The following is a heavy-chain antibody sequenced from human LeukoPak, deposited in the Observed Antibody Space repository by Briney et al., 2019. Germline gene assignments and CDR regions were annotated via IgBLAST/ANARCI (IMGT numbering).Heavy chain of an antibody. Sequence: SETLSLTCTVSGGSINSSFYFWGWIRQPPGKGLEWIGSIYYSGSTYYNPSLKSRVTISIDTSKNQFSLKLTSVTAADTAVYYCARGSGGSGYYLPFDIWGQGAMVTVSS. CDR2: IYYSGST. D-gene: IGHD5-12*01. CDR1: GGSINSSFYF. J-gene: IGHJ3*02. V-gene: IGHV4-39*01. CDR3: ARGSGGSGYYLPFDI.